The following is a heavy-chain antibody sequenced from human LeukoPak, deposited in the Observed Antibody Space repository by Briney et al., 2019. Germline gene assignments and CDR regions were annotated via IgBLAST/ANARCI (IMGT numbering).Heavy chain of an antibody. CDR2: ISGNVGST. J-gene: IGHJ4*02. D-gene: IGHD1-26*01. CDR1: GLTFSSYA. CDR3: AKAGSIKFDY. Sequence: GGSLRLSCAASGLTFSSYAMSWVRQAPGKGLEWVSGISGNVGSTYYADSVKGRFTISKDNSKNTLYLQMNSLRAEDTAVYYCAKAGSIKFDYWGQGTLVTVSS. V-gene: IGHV3-23*01.